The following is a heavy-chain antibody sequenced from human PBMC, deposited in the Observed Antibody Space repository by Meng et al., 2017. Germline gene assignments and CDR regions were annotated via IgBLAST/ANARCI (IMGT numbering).Heavy chain of an antibody. Sequence: GGSLRLSCAASGFTFSSYAMSWVRQAPGKGLEWVSAISGSGGSTYYADSVKGRFTISRDNSKNTLYLQMNSLRAEDTAVYYCARGKEIAAAGFYFDYWGQGTLVTVSS. CDR1: GFTFSSYA. CDR3: ARGKEIAAAGFYFDY. V-gene: IGHV3-23*01. CDR2: ISGSGGST. J-gene: IGHJ4*02. D-gene: IGHD6-13*01.